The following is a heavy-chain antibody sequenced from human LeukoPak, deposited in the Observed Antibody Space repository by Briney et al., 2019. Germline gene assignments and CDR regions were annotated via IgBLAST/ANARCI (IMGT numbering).Heavy chain of an antibody. Sequence: SVKVSCKASGGTFSSYAISWVRQAPGQGLEWMGGIIPIFGTANYAQKFKGRVTITADKSTSTVYMELSSLRSEDTAVYYCARAITMVRGVIHWFDPWGQGTLVTVSS. J-gene: IGHJ5*02. V-gene: IGHV1-69*06. CDR1: GGTFSSYA. D-gene: IGHD3-10*01. CDR2: IIPIFGTA. CDR3: ARAITMVRGVIHWFDP.